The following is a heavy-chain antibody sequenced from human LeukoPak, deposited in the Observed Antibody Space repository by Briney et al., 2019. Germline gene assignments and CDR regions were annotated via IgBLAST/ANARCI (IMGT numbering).Heavy chain of an antibody. CDR2: ISYDGSNK. J-gene: IGHJ6*02. Sequence: GGSLRLSCAASGFTFSSYAMHWVRQAPGKGLEWVAVISYDGSNKYYADSVKGRFTISRDNSKNTLYLQMNSLRAEDTAVYYCAKDPVIAAGYYYYGMDVWGQGTTVTVSS. CDR1: GFTFSSYA. D-gene: IGHD6-13*01. CDR3: AKDPVIAAGYYYYGMDV. V-gene: IGHV3-30*04.